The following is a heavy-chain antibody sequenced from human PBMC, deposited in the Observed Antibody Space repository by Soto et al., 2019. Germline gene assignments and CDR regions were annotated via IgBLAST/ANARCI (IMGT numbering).Heavy chain of an antibody. Sequence: GGSLXLSCAASGFTFSSYAMSWVRQAPGKGLEWVSAISGSGGSTYYADSVKGRFTISRDNSKNTLYLQMNSLRAEDTAVYYCAIDRIYDSSVVPFRFDYWGQGTLVTVSS. V-gene: IGHV3-23*01. J-gene: IGHJ4*02. CDR2: ISGSGGST. CDR3: AIDRIYDSSVVPFRFDY. D-gene: IGHD3-22*01. CDR1: GFTFSSYA.